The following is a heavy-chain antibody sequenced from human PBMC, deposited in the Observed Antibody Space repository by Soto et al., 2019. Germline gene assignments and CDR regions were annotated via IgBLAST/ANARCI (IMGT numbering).Heavy chain of an antibody. CDR3: ARGVTAGVDY. V-gene: IGHV1-8*01. Sequence: QVQLVQSGAEVREPGASVKVSCKASGYSFTSLDINWVRQTAGQGREWMGWMEPSSGKTGYEQKFHDRVTMPSDTSINTASMELTTLTSDDTSFYYCARGVTAGVDYWGQGTLVTVSS. D-gene: IGHD1-26*01. CDR2: MEPSSGKT. CDR1: GYSFTSLD. J-gene: IGHJ4*02.